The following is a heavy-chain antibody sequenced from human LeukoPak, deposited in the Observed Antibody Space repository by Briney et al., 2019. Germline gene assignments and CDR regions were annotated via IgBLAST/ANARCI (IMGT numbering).Heavy chain of an antibody. CDR3: ARDRLAVAGLGYFQH. D-gene: IGHD6-19*01. J-gene: IGHJ1*01. CDR1: DGFITHDYW. V-gene: IGHV4-4*02. CDR2: IFHEGST. Sequence: SETLSLTCTVSDGFITHDYWWNWVRQPPGKGLEWIGEIFHEGSTNYSPSLKGRVTISVDTSKNQFSLKLSSVTAADTAVYYCARDRLAVAGLGYFQHWRQGTLVTVSS.